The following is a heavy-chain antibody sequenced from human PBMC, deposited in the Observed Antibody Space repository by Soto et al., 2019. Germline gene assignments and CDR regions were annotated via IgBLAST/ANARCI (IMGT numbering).Heavy chain of an antibody. CDR2: IYYSGST. J-gene: IGHJ4*02. D-gene: IGHD6-13*01. Sequence: TLSLTCTVSGGSISSYYWSWIRQPPGKGLEWIGYIYYSGSTNYNPSLKSRVTISVDTSKNQFSLKLSSVTAADTAVYYCASSSWYVKALDYFDYWGQGTLVTVSS. V-gene: IGHV4-59*08. CDR3: ASSSWYVKALDYFDY. CDR1: GGSISSYY.